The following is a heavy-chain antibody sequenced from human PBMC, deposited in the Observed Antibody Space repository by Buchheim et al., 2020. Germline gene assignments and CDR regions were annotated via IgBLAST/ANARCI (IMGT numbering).Heavy chain of an antibody. CDR2: INPSGGST. Sequence: QVQLVQSGAEVKKPGASVKVSCKASGYTFTSYYMHWVRQAPGQGLEWMGIINPSGGSTSYAQKFQGRVTMTRDTSTSTVYMELSSLRSEDTAVYYCASQGKLVGATTYYYYGMDVWGQGTT. CDR3: ASQGKLVGATTYYYYGMDV. V-gene: IGHV1-46*03. CDR1: GYTFTSYY. J-gene: IGHJ6*02. D-gene: IGHD1-26*01.